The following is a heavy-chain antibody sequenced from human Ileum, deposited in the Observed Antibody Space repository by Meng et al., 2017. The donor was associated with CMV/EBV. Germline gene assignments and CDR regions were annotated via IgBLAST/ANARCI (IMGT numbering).Heavy chain of an antibody. CDR1: GFTFSSYA. J-gene: IGHJ4*02. V-gene: IGHV3-23*03. CDR3: AKDESGIAAAGWVY. Sequence: GGSLRLSCAASGFTFSSYAMSWVRQAPGKGLEWVSVIYSGGSSTYYADSVKGRFTISRDNSKNTLYLQMNSLRAEDTAVYYCAKDESGIAAAGWVYWGQGTLVTVSS. D-gene: IGHD6-13*01. CDR2: IYSGGSST.